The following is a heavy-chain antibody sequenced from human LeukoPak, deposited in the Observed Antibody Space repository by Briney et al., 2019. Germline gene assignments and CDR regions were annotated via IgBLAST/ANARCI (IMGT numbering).Heavy chain of an antibody. Sequence: GGSLRLSCAASGFTFSSYWMSWVRQAPGKGLEWVANIKQDGSEKYYVDSARGRFTISRDNAENSLFLQMNSLRAEDTAVYYCARARDAYDYGSGSPYWGQGTLVTVSS. CDR1: GFTFSSYW. CDR3: ARARDAYDYGSGSPY. CDR2: IKQDGSEK. J-gene: IGHJ4*02. D-gene: IGHD3-10*01. V-gene: IGHV3-7*01.